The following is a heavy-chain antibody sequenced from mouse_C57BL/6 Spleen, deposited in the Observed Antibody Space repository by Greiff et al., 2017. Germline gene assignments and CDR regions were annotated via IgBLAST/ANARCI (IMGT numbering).Heavy chain of an antibody. D-gene: IGHD1-1*01. J-gene: IGHJ2*01. CDR3: ASLSITTVVARYYFDY. V-gene: IGHV1-64*01. Sequence: QVQLKQPGAELVKPGASVKLSCKASGYTFTSYWMHWVKQRPGQGLEWIGMIHPNSGSTNYNEKFKSKATLTVDKSSSTAYMQLSSLTSEDSAVYYCASLSITTVVARYYFDYWGQGTTLTVSS. CDR1: GYTFTSYW. CDR2: IHPNSGST.